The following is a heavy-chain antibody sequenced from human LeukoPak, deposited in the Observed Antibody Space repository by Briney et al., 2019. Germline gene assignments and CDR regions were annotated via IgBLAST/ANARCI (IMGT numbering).Heavy chain of an antibody. V-gene: IGHV3-30*19. D-gene: IGHD3-22*01. CDR2: ISYDGSNK. CDR3: ARWPYYYDSSGYLRY. CDR1: GFTFSSYG. J-gene: IGHJ4*02. Sequence: GGSLRLSCAASGFTFSSYGMHWVRQAPGKGLEWVAVISYDGSNKYYADSVKGRFTISRDNSKNTLYLQMNSLRAEDTAVYYCARWPYYYDSSGYLRYWGQGTLVTVSS.